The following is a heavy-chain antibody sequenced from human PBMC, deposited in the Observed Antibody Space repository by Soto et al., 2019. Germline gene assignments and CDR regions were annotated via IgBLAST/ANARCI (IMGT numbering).Heavy chain of an antibody. CDR3: AKDAAVAFDI. D-gene: IGHD2-15*01. Sequence: QVHLVESGGGVVQPGRSLRLSCAASGFTFSNYGMHWVRQAPGKGLEWLAVMSFDGSNEYYADSVQGRLTISRDNSKNTLYLQMNSLRTEDTGVYHCAKDAAVAFDIWGQGTMVTVSS. J-gene: IGHJ3*02. CDR2: MSFDGSNE. CDR1: GFTFSNYG. V-gene: IGHV3-30*18.